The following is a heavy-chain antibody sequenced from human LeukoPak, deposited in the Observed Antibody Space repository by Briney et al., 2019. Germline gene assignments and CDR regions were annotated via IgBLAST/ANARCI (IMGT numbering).Heavy chain of an antibody. V-gene: IGHV3-30*04. D-gene: IGHD4-17*01. CDR2: ISYDGRNK. Sequence: PGGSLRLSCAASGFSFSDFAMHWVRQAPGKGLEWVALISYDGRNKYYADSVKGRFTISRDNSKNTLYLQMNSLRAEDTAVYYCAKEAFEYGDYDRSFDYWGQGTLVTVSS. CDR3: AKEAFEYGDYDRSFDY. CDR1: GFSFSDFA. J-gene: IGHJ4*02.